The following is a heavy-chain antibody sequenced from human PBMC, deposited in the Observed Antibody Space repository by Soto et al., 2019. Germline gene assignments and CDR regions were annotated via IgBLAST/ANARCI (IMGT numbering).Heavy chain of an antibody. CDR3: ARDISSDY. CDR2: ISWNMGSI. Sequence: SLRRPCAAAGFPFGDYDLQWVRQAPGKGLEWVSGISWNMGSIGYADSVKGRFTISRYNSKNSLYLQMNSLSAEDTAVYYCARDISSDYWGQGTLVTVSS. D-gene: IGHD2-15*01. J-gene: IGHJ4*02. CDR1: GFPFGDYD. V-gene: IGHV3-9*01.